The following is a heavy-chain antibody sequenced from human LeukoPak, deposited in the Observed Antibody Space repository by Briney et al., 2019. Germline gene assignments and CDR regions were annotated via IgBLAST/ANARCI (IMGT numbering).Heavy chain of an antibody. Sequence: GGSLRLSCAASGFTFGPYTMNWVRQAPGKGLEWVSSISSSSDTIYYADSVKGRFTISRDNGKNSLYLQMNSLRAEDTAVYYCASGMRVGPNIWGQGTLVTVSS. V-gene: IGHV3-48*04. D-gene: IGHD1-26*01. CDR3: ASGMRVGPNI. CDR1: GFTFGPYT. CDR2: ISSSSDTI. J-gene: IGHJ4*02.